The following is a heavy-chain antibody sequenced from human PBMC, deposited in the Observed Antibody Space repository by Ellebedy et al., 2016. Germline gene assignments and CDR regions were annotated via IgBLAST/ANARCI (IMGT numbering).Heavy chain of an antibody. D-gene: IGHD3-16*01. CDR2: IGWNSAYI. CDR1: GFTFDDYA. J-gene: IGHJ4*02. CDR3: AKSFYSFSGSYAPFDD. V-gene: IGHV3-9*01. Sequence: SLKISXAASGFTFDDYAIHWVRQAPGKGLEWVSSIGWNSAYIRYADSVKGRFTISRDNAKNSLFLQMNSLTVEDTALYYCAKSFYSFSGSYAPFDDWGQGTLVTVSS.